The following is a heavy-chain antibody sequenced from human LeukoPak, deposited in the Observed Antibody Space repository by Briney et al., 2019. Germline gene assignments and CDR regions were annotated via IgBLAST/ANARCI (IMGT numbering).Heavy chain of an antibody. CDR2: FHPEDGET. D-gene: IGHD3-9*01. J-gene: IGHJ4*02. CDR1: GYTLTELS. CDR3: ATGGYDILTGYYGDARRGYYFDY. V-gene: IGHV1-24*01. Sequence: ASVKVSCKVSGYTLTELSMHWVRQAPGKGLEWMGGFHPEDGETIYAQKFQGRVTMTEDTSTDTAYMELSSLRSEDTAVYYCATGGYDILTGYYGDARRGYYFDYWGQGTLVTVSS.